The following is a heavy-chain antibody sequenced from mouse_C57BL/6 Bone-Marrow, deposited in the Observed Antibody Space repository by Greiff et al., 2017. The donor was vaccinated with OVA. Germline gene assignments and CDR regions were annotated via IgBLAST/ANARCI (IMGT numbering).Heavy chain of an antibody. CDR1: GFSFTSHA. J-gene: IGHJ2*01. CDR3: ARNDPPYFDY. Sequence: VKLMELGPGLGAPSQSLSLTCTVSGFSFTSHAISWVRPPTGKGLEWLGVIWTGGGTNYNSALKSRLSISKDNYKSQVFLKMNSLQTDDTARYYCARNDPPYFDYWGQGTTLTVSS. CDR2: IWTGGGT. V-gene: IGHV2-9-1*01.